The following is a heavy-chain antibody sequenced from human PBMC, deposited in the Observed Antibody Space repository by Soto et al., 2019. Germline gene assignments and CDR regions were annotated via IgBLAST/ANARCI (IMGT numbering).Heavy chain of an antibody. Sequence: PGGSLRLSCAASGFTFSSYAMHWVRQAPGKGLEWVAVISYDGSNKYYADSVKGRFTISRDNSKNTLYLQMNSLRAEDTAVYYCARGYGYQAPFDYWGQGTLVTVSS. D-gene: IGHD5-18*01. V-gene: IGHV3-30-3*01. CDR2: ISYDGSNK. CDR1: GFTFSSYA. CDR3: ARGYGYQAPFDY. J-gene: IGHJ4*02.